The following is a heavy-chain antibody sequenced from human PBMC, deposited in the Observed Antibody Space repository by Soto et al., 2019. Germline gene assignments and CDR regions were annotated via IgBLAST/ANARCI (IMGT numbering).Heavy chain of an antibody. J-gene: IGHJ6*02. CDR3: ARDRVIVGATPHYYYGMDV. D-gene: IGHD1-26*01. CDR2: ISSSSSYI. V-gene: IGHV3-21*01. Sequence: EVQLVESGGGLVKPGGSLRLSCAASGFTFSSYSMNWVRQAPGKGLEWVSSISSSSSYIYYADSVKGRFTISRDNAKNSLYLQMNSLRAADTAVYYCARDRVIVGATPHYYYGMDVWGQGTTVTVSS. CDR1: GFTFSSYS.